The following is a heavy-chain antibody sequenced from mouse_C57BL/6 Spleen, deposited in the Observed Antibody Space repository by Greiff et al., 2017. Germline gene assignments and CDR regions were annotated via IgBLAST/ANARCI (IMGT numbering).Heavy chain of an antibody. CDR3: SRRAFLSPLCFYFHS. CDR1: GFTFSSYG. V-gene: IGHV5-6*01. D-gene: IGHD6-2*01. J-gene: IGHJ2*01. Sequence: EVQLVESGGDLVKPGGSLKLSCAASGFTFSSYGMSWVRQTPDKRLEWVATISSGGSYTYYPDSVKGRFTIARDNAKNTLYLQLSSLKSADSAMFSFSRRAFLSPLCFYFHSCCPCPPLPVSS. CDR2: ISSGGSYT.